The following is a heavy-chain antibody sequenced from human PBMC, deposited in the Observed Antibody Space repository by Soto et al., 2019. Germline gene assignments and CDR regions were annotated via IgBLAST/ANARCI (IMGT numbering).Heavy chain of an antibody. CDR3: AHLVPGPLSFAY. V-gene: IGHV2-5*02. D-gene: IGHD6-19*01. Sequence: QITLKESGSTLVKPTQTLALNCTFSGFSVNTRGVGVAWIRQPPGKALEWLAVTYWDDDRRYRPSLTDRLTITKDISTNQVVLTMTNMDPVDTGTYYCAHLVPGPLSFAYWGQGALVTVSS. CDR2: TYWDDDR. J-gene: IGHJ1*01. CDR1: GFSVNTRGVG.